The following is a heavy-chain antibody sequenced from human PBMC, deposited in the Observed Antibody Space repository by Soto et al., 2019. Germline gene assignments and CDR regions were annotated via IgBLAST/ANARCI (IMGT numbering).Heavy chain of an antibody. J-gene: IGHJ4*02. Sequence: SETLSLTCTVSGGSISSYYWSWIRQPPGKGLEWIGYIYYSGSTNYNPSLKSRVTISVDTSKNQFSLKLSSVTAADTAVYYCARGPYGQLVDYWGQGTLVTVSS. D-gene: IGHD3-10*01. CDR2: IYYSGST. CDR3: ARGPYGQLVDY. V-gene: IGHV4-59*01. CDR1: GGSISSYY.